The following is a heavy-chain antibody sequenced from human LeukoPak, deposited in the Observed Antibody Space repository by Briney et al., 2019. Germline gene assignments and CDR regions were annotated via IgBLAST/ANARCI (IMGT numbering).Heavy chain of an antibody. CDR3: AKTKGYYYDSSGFADY. D-gene: IGHD3-22*01. CDR1: GLTFSSYA. Sequence: GGSLRLSCAASGLTFSSYAMSWVRQAPGKGLEWVSVISGSGGSTYYADSVKGRFTISRDNSKNTLFLQMNSLRAEDTAVYYCAKTKGYYYDSSGFADYWGPGTLVTVPS. CDR2: ISGSGGST. V-gene: IGHV3-23*01. J-gene: IGHJ4*02.